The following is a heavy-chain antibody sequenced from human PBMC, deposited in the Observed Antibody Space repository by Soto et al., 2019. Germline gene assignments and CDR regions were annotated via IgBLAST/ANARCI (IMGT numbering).Heavy chain of an antibody. CDR2: FYSGGST. CDR3: ARQWQWLVKAYFDY. V-gene: IGHV4-39*01. Sequence: QRQLQESGPRLVKPSETLSLTCSVSDGSIGSSGYYWGWIRQAPGKGLEYIGSFYSGGSTYYNPSLESRVTMSVDTSKNQFSLRLKYVTAADTATYYCARQWQWLVKAYFDYWGQGALVTVSS. J-gene: IGHJ4*02. D-gene: IGHD6-19*01. CDR1: DGSIGSSGYY.